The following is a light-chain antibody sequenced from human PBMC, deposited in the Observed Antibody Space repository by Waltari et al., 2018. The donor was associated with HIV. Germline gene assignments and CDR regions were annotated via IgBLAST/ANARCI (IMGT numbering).Light chain of an antibody. V-gene: IGLV1-44*01. CDR3: ETLDDNLNGPV. Sequence: QSVLTQPPSASGTPGQRVTISCSGSSSNIGTNAVSWYQQFPGTAPKLLISSNNQRPPGVPVRFSGSKSGTAASPAISGLQSEDEANYYCETLDDNLNGPVFGGGTKLTVL. CDR1: SSNIGTNA. J-gene: IGLJ2*01. CDR2: SNN.